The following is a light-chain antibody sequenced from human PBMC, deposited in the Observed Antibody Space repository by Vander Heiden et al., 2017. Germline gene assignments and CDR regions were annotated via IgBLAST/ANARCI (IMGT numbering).Light chain of an antibody. CDR2: KAS. J-gene: IGKJ2*01. Sequence: DIQMTQSPSTLSASVGDRVTITCRASQSISNWVAWYQQKPGKAPKLLIYKASTLERGVPSRFRGSGSRTQFTLTINSLQPDDFATYSCQHYNSYSFFTFGQGTKVDIK. CDR3: QHYNSYSFFT. CDR1: QSISNW. V-gene: IGKV1-5*03.